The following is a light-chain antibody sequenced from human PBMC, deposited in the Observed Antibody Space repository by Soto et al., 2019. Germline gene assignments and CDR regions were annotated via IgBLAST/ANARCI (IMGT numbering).Light chain of an antibody. CDR2: GAS. Sequence: ERVMTQSPGTLSLSPGERATLSCRASQSVSNNYLAWYQQKPGQAPRLLIYGASNRATGMPDRFSGSGSGTDFTLTISRLEPEDFAVYYCQQYGSSGTFGQGTKVDIK. CDR3: QQYGSSGT. V-gene: IGKV3-20*01. CDR1: QSVSNNY. J-gene: IGKJ1*01.